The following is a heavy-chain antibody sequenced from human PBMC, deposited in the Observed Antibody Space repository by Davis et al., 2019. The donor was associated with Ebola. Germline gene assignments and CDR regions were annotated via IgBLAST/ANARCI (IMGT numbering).Heavy chain of an antibody. V-gene: IGHV3-21*01. D-gene: IGHD3-9*01. J-gene: IGHJ4*02. Sequence: GESLKISCAASGFTFSRYAMHWVRQAPGKGLEWVSSISSSSSYIYYADSVKGRFTISRDNAKNSLYLQMNSLRAEDTAVYYCASFESTSAGDYFDYWGQGTLVTVSS. CDR2: ISSSSSYI. CDR3: ASFESTSAGDYFDY. CDR1: GFTFSRYA.